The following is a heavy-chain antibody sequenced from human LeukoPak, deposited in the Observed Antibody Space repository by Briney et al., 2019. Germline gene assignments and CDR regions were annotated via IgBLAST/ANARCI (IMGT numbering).Heavy chain of an antibody. CDR2: IRYDGSNK. J-gene: IGHJ4*02. V-gene: IGHV3-30*02. CDR3: AKDYDSSGYYPLCYFDY. D-gene: IGHD3-22*01. Sequence: PGGSLTLSCAASGFTFNSYGMHWVRQAPGKGLEWVAFIRYDGSNKYYADSVRGRFTISRDNSKNTLYLQMNSQRAEDTAVYYCAKDYDSSGYYPLCYFDYWGQGTLVTVSS. CDR1: GFTFNSYG.